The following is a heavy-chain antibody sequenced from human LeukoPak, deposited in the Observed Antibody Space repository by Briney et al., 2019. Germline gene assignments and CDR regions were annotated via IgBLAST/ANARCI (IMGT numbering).Heavy chain of an antibody. Sequence: ASVKVSCKASGGTFSSYAISWVRQAPGQGLEWMGGIIPIFGTANYAQKFQGGVTITADESTSTAYMELSGLRSEDTAVYYCARGGAPSYGDYAGWFDPWGQGTLVTVSS. J-gene: IGHJ5*02. V-gene: IGHV1-69*13. D-gene: IGHD4-17*01. CDR2: IIPIFGTA. CDR3: ARGGAPSYGDYAGWFDP. CDR1: GGTFSSYA.